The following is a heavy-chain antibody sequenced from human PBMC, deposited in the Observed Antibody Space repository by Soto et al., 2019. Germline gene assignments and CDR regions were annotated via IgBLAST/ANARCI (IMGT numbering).Heavy chain of an antibody. CDR2: ISAYNGNT. D-gene: IGHD2-15*01. CDR1: GYTFTSYG. V-gene: IGHV1-18*01. J-gene: IGHJ4*02. Sequence: QVQLVQSGAEVKKPGASVKVSCKASGYTFTSYGISWVRPAPGQGLEWMGWISAYNGNTNYAQKLQGRVTMTTDTSTSTGYMELRSLRSDDTAVYYCARVGRSSGGRPNYYGDPAFDYWGQGTLVTVSS. CDR3: ARVGRSSGGRPNYYGDPAFDY.